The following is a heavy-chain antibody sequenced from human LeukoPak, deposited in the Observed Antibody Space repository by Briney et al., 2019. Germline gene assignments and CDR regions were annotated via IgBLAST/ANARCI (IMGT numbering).Heavy chain of an antibody. CDR3: ARASYSYDISGWVPFDY. CDR2: IYYSGST. J-gene: IGHJ4*02. Sequence: SETLSLTCTVSGGSIISHYWSWIRQPPGKGLEWIGYIYYSGSTNYNPSLKSRVTISVDTSKNQFSLKLSSVTAADTAVYYCARASYSYDISGWVPFDYWGQGTLVTVSS. D-gene: IGHD3-22*01. CDR1: GGSIISHY. V-gene: IGHV4-59*11.